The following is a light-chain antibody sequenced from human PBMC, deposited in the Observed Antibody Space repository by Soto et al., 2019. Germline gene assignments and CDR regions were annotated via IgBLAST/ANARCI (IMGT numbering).Light chain of an antibody. J-gene: IGLJ2*01. CDR3: SSYAGSNNFVL. Sequence: QSVLTQPPSASGSPGQSVTISCTGTRSDVGGYNYVSWYQQHPGKAPKLMIYEVTKRPSGVPDRFSGSKSGNTASLTVSGLQAEDEADYYCSSYAGSNNFVLFGGGTKLTVL. CDR1: RSDVGGYNY. CDR2: EVT. V-gene: IGLV2-8*01.